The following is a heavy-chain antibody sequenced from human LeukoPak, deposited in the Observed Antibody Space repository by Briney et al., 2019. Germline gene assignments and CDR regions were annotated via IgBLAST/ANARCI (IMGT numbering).Heavy chain of an antibody. J-gene: IGHJ5*02. D-gene: IGHD3-10*01. Sequence: GGSLRLSCAASGFTFSGSAMHWVRQASGKGLEWVGRIRSKANSYATAYAASVKGRFTISRDDSKNTAYLQMNSLKTEDTAVYYCTREASGRGPSNWFDPWGQGTLVTVSS. V-gene: IGHV3-73*01. CDR3: TREASGRGPSNWFDP. CDR1: GFTFSGSA. CDR2: IRSKANSYAT.